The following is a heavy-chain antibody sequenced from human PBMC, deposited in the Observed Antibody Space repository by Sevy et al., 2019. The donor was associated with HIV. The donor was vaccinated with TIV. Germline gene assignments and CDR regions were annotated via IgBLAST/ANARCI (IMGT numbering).Heavy chain of an antibody. D-gene: IGHD2-15*01. CDR1: GFTFSSYG. Sequence: GGSLRLSCSASGFTFSSYGMHWVRQAPGKGLEWVAVIWYDGSNKYYADSVKGRFTISKDNSKNTLYLQMNSLGAEDTAVYYCARDRQENGYCSGGSCYWGPYYYYGMDVSGQGTTVTVSS. CDR2: IWYDGSNK. J-gene: IGHJ6*02. V-gene: IGHV3-33*01. CDR3: ARDRQENGYCSGGSCYWGPYYYYGMDV.